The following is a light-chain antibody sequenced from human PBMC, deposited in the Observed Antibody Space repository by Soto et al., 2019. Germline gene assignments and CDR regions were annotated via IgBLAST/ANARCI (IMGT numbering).Light chain of an antibody. CDR2: LNSDGSH. CDR3: QTWGTGIVV. CDR1: SGHSSYA. V-gene: IGLV4-69*01. J-gene: IGLJ2*01. Sequence: QPVLTQSPSASASLGASVKLTCTLSSGHSSYAIAWHQQQPEKGPRYLMKLNSDGSHSKGDGIPDRFSGSSSGAERYLSISSLQSAAEADYYCQTWGTGIVVFGGGTKVTVL.